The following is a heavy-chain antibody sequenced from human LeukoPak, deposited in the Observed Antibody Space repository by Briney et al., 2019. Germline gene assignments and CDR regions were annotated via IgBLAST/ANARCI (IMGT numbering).Heavy chain of an antibody. V-gene: IGHV3-11*05. Sequence: GGSLRLSCAASGFTFSDYYMNWIRQAPGKGLEWISYISSSSDYTTYAASVKGRFTISRDNSKNSLYLQMNSLRAEDSAVYYCARDPPGDGGVTLDYWGQGTLVTVSS. CDR3: ARDPPGDGGVTLDY. D-gene: IGHD2-8*02. CDR1: GFTFSDYY. CDR2: ISSSSDYT. J-gene: IGHJ4*02.